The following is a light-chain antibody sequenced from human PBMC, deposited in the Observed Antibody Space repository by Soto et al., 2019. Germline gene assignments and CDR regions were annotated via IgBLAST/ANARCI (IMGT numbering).Light chain of an antibody. Sequence: QSFLSQPASVSGSPVQTITISCTGTSTDVCGDNAVSWYQHHPGKAPKLIIYEVTHRPSGVYDRFYASKSGNKASLTRSGLQAEDEADYYCNSFRVSXLYVFGTGTKVXV. V-gene: IGLV2-14*01. CDR2: EVT. CDR3: NSFRVSXLYV. CDR1: STDVCGDNA. J-gene: IGLJ1*01.